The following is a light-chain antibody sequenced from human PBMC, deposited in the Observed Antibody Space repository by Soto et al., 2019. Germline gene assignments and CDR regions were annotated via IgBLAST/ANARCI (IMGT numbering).Light chain of an antibody. J-gene: IGKJ4*01. Sequence: EIVLTQSPATLSLSPGERVTLSCGASQSLTNNFLAWYQQRPGLAPKLLIFDVSTRATGIPDRFSGSGSGTYFTLTISRLEPEDFAVYYCQRFDNSPTFGGGTKVEFK. CDR1: QSLTNNF. CDR2: DVS. CDR3: QRFDNSPT. V-gene: IGKV3D-20*01.